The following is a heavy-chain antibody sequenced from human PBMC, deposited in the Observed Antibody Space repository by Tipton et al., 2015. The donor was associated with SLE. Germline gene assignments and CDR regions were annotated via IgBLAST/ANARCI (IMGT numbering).Heavy chain of an antibody. Sequence: WVRQAPGKGLEWVGSIYYSGSTYYNPSLKSRVTISVDTSKNQFSLKLSSVTAADTAVYYCARDKVAVAETFDYWGQGTLVTVSS. D-gene: IGHD6-19*01. V-gene: IGHV4-39*07. J-gene: IGHJ4*02. CDR3: ARDKVAVAETFDY. CDR2: IYYSGST.